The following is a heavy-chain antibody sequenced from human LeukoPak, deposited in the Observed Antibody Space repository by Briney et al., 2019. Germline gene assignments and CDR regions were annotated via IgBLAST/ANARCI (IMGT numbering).Heavy chain of an antibody. CDR2: ISYDASNK. CDR1: GFTFSSYA. J-gene: IGHJ6*04. V-gene: IGHV3-30*04. Sequence: QPGRSLRLSCAASGFTFSSYAMHWVRQAPGKRLEWVAVISYDASNKYYADSVKGRFTISRDNSKNKLYLQMNSLRAEDTAVYYCARSYCSSTSCYGMDVWGKGTTVTVSS. D-gene: IGHD2-2*01. CDR3: ARSYCSSTSCYGMDV.